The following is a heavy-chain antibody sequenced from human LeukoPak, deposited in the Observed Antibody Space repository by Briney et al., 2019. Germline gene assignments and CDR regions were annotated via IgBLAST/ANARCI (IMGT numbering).Heavy chain of an antibody. CDR3: ARVELAPYYYYMDV. V-gene: IGHV3-48*03. D-gene: IGHD1-7*01. CDR2: ISSSGSTI. CDR1: GFSISSYE. J-gene: IGHJ6*03. Sequence: PGGSLRLSCAASGFSISSYEMSWVRQAPGKGLEWVSYISSSGSTIYYADSVKGRFTISRDSAKDSLYLRMNSLRAEDTAVYYCARVELAPYYYYMDVWGKGTTVTVSS.